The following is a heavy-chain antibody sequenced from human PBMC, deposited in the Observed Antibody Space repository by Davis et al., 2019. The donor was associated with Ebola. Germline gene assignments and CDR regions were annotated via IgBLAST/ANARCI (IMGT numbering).Heavy chain of an antibody. V-gene: IGHV4-39*07. CDR1: GGSISSTSYY. D-gene: IGHD6-13*01. CDR3: ARGAAARFDY. CDR2: IYYDGST. J-gene: IGHJ4*02. Sequence: MPGGSLRLSCTVSGGSISSTSYYWGWIRQPPGMGLEWIGSIYYDGSTYYNPSLKSRVTISVDTSKNQFSLNLSSVTAADTAVYYCARGAAARFDYRGQGTLVTVSS.